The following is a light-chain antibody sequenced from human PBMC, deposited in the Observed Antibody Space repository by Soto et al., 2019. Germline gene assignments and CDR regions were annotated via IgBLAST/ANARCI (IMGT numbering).Light chain of an antibody. CDR1: QSVLYDFNNKNY. J-gene: IGKJ4*01. CDR2: WGS. V-gene: IGKV4-1*01. Sequence: DIVMTQSPDFLGVSLGERAAINCQSSQSVLYDFNNKNYLAWYQQKPGQPLKKTIHWGSARESGVPDRFSGSGSGTNFTLTINILQVEDVAVYYCHQYYTLPLTFGGGTKVDIK. CDR3: HQYYTLPLT.